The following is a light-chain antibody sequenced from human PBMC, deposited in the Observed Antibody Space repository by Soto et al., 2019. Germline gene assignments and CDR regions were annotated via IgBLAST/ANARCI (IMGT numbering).Light chain of an antibody. CDR2: RNN. CDR1: SSNIGSNT. CDR3: AAWDGSLKGYV. J-gene: IGLJ1*01. Sequence: QSALTQPPSTSGTPGQRVTISCSGSSSNIGSNTVNWYQHLPGTAPKLLIYRNNQRPSGVPDRFSGSKSGTSASLAISGLQSEDEADYYCAAWDGSLKGYVFATGTKLTVL. V-gene: IGLV1-44*01.